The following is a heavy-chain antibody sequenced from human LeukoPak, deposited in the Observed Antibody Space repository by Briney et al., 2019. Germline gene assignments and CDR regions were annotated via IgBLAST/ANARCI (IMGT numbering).Heavy chain of an antibody. Sequence: SETLSLTCAVSGGSISSGGYSWSWIRQPPGKGLEWIGSIHFSGSTNYNPSLRSRVTISVDTSKNQLSLKLSSVTAADTAVYYCARDLGGIYFDYWGQGTLVIVSS. V-gene: IGHV4-61*08. CDR2: IHFSGST. CDR1: GGSISSGGYS. D-gene: IGHD1-26*01. J-gene: IGHJ4*02. CDR3: ARDLGGIYFDY.